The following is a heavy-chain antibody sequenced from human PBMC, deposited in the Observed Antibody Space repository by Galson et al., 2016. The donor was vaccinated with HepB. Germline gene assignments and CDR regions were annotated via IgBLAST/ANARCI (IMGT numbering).Heavy chain of an antibody. V-gene: IGHV4-4*02. CDR1: GFSISSSDW. J-gene: IGHJ4*02. CDR3: ARQYWGGPSDY. D-gene: IGHD2/OR15-2a*01. Sequence: TLSLTCAVSGFSISSSDWWSWVRQPPGQGLEWIGQIFHSGRANYAPSLASRVTISIDTSNNHFSLRLTSVTAADTALYYCARQYWGGPSDYWGQGTLVTVSS. CDR2: IFHSGRA.